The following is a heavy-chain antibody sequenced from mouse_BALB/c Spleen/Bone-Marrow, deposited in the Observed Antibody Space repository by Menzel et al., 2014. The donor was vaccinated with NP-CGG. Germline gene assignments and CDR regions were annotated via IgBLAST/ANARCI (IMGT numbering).Heavy chain of an antibody. CDR3: AREGDWWRFVY. J-gene: IGHJ3*01. D-gene: IGHD1-1*02. V-gene: IGHV6-6*02. Sequence: EVHLVESGGGLVQPGGSMKLSCVASGFTFSNYWMNWVRQSPEKGLEWVAETRLKSNNYATDYAESVEGRFTILRDDSKSRVHLQKNTMRAEDTGAYYCAREGDWWRFVYWGQGTLVTVSP. CDR1: GFTFSNYW. CDR2: TRLKSNNYAT.